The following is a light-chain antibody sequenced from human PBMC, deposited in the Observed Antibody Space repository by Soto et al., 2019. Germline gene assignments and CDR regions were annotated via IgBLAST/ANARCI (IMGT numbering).Light chain of an antibody. Sequence: DLQLTQSPSFLSASVGDRVTITCRASQGISSYLAWYQQKPGKAPKLLIYAASTLQSGVPSRFSGSGSGTEFTLTISSLQPEDFATYYCQQLNSYPPRTWTFGQGTKVEIK. V-gene: IGKV1-9*01. CDR3: QQLNSYPPRTWT. CDR1: QGISSY. J-gene: IGKJ1*01. CDR2: AAS.